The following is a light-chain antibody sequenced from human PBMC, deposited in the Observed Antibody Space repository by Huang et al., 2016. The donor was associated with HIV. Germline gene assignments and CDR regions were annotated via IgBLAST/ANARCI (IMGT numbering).Light chain of an antibody. CDR2: AAS. CDR3: QESHTAPCT. J-gene: IGKJ1*01. Sequence: DIQMTQSPSSLSASVGDRVTITCRASQGIKNYLNWYQQKAGKAPKLLIYAASSLQSGVPARVSGSGFGTDFTLTISSLQPEDFATYYCQESHTAPCTFGQGTKVDIK. CDR1: QGIKNY. V-gene: IGKV1-39*01.